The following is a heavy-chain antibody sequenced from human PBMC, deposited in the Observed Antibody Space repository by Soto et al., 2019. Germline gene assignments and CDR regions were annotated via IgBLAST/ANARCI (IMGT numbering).Heavy chain of an antibody. Sequence: GGSLRLSCAASGFAFSTYGMHWVRQAPGKGLEWVAVISYDGSDKYYADSVKGRFTISRDNSKNTLYLQMNSLRAEDTAVYYCAKDGYDTSGYPTYYFDYWGQGTLVTSPQ. CDR2: ISYDGSDK. V-gene: IGHV3-30*18. D-gene: IGHD3-22*01. J-gene: IGHJ4*02. CDR1: GFAFSTYG. CDR3: AKDGYDTSGYPTYYFDY.